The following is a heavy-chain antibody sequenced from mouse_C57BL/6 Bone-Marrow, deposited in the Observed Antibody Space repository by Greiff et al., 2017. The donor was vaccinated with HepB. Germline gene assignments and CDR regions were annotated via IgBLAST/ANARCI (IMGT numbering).Heavy chain of an antibody. CDR2: ISSGSSTI. CDR3: ARHYDPAWVAY. CDR1: GFTFSDYG. V-gene: IGHV5-17*01. J-gene: IGHJ3*01. Sequence: EVQLQQSGGGLVKPGGSLKLSCAASGFTFSDYGMHWVRQAPEKGLEWVANISSGSSTIYYADTVKGRFTISRDNAKNTLFMQLTSLRSEDTAMYYCARHYDPAWVAYWGQGTLVTVSA. D-gene: IGHD2-4*01.